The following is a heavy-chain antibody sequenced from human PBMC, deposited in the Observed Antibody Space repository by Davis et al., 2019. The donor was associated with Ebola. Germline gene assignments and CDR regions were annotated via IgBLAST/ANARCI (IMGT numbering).Heavy chain of an antibody. CDR1: GGSISSGGYY. CDR2: IYYSGST. CDR3: ARDKWYYYDSSGLLRDDAFDI. J-gene: IGHJ3*02. Sequence: SETLSLTCTVSGGSISSGGYYWSWIRQHPGKGLEWIGYIYYSGSTYYNPSLKSRVTISVDTSKNQFSLKLSSVTAADTAVYYCARDKWYYYDSSGLLRDDAFDIWGQGTMVTVSS. V-gene: IGHV4-31*03. D-gene: IGHD3-22*01.